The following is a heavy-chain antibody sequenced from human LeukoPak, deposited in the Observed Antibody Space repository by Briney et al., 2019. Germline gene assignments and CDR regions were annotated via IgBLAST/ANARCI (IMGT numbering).Heavy chain of an antibody. D-gene: IGHD6-19*01. Sequence: SVKVSCKASGGTFSSYTISWVRQAPGQGLEWMGRTIPILGIANYAQKFQGRVTITADKSTSTAYMELSSLRSEDTAVYYCASIAVAGKPLFGYWGQGTLVTVSS. J-gene: IGHJ4*02. CDR1: GGTFSSYT. CDR3: ASIAVAGKPLFGY. CDR2: TIPILGIA. V-gene: IGHV1-69*02.